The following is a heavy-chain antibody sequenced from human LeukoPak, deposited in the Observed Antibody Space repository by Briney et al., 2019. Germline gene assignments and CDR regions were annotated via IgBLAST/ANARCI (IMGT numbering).Heavy chain of an antibody. Sequence: SETLSLTCTVSGGSISSYYWSWIRQPPGKGLEWIGCIYYSGSTNYNPSLKSRVTISVDTSKNQFSLKLSSVTAADTAVYYCARDSRGSYRNWFDPWGQGTLVTVSS. CDR2: IYYSGST. D-gene: IGHD1-26*01. CDR1: GGSISSYY. V-gene: IGHV4-59*12. CDR3: ARDSRGSYRNWFDP. J-gene: IGHJ5*02.